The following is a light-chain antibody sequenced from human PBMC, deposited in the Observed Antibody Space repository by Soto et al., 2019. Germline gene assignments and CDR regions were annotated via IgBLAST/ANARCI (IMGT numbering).Light chain of an antibody. J-gene: IGLJ1*01. Sequence: QSVLTQPPSASGTPGQRIIISCSGSTSNIESHSVNWFQRVPGTAPRLLIITDNQRPSGVPDRFSGSKSGASASLAISGLQSEDEATYYCATWDDSRKGVFGTGTKVTVL. CDR1: TSNIESHS. CDR2: TDN. V-gene: IGLV1-44*01. CDR3: ATWDDSRKGV.